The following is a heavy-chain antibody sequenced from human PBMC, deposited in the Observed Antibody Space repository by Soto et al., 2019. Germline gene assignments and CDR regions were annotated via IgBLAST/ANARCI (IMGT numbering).Heavy chain of an antibody. Sequence: PGGSLRLSCAVTGFTFSHAWMNWVRQAPGKGLEWVGRIKSKTDGGTRDYAAPVKGRFSISKDDSENTLYLQMNSLKADDTGVYYCIIEFYDYVWGSYRHDPWGEGTLVTVSS. CDR3: IIEFYDYVWGSYRHDP. CDR1: GFTFSHAW. V-gene: IGHV3-15*07. J-gene: IGHJ5*01. CDR2: IKSKTDGGTR. D-gene: IGHD3-16*02.